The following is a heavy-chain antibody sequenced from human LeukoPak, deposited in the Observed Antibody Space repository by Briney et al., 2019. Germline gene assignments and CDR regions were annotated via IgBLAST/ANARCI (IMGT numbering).Heavy chain of an antibody. J-gene: IGHJ4*02. CDR2: ISYDGSNK. CDR1: GFIYSSYG. V-gene: IGHV3-30*03. Sequence: GRSLRLSCAASGFIYSSYGMHWVRQASGKGLEWVAVISYDGSNKYYADSVKGRFTISRDNSKNTLYVQMNSLRAEDTAVYYCAREGSNGGYDFWGQGTLVTVAS. CDR3: AREGSNGGYDF. D-gene: IGHD2-8*01.